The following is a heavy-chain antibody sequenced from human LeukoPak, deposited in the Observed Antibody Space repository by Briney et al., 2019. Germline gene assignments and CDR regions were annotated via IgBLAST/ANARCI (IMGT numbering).Heavy chain of an antibody. CDR3: ARFLGYSYGYSYFDY. J-gene: IGHJ4*02. CDR1: GYSFTSYW. V-gene: IGHV5-51*01. D-gene: IGHD5-18*01. Sequence: GESLKISFKGSGYSFTSYWIGWVRQMPGKGLEWMGIIYPGDSDTRYSPSFRGQVTISADKSIRTAYLQWSSLKASDTAMYYCARFLGYSYGYSYFDYWGQGTLVTVSS. CDR2: IYPGDSDT.